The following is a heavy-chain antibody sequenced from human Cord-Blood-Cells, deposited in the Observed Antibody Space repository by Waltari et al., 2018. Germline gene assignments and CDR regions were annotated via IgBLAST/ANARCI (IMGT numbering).Heavy chain of an antibody. Sequence: EVQLLESGGGLVQPGGSLRLSCAASGFTFSSYAMSWVRQAPGKGLEWGSAISGSGGSTYYAASVKGRFTISRDNSKNTLYLQMNSLRAEDTAVYYCAKDYLSSSWYDYWGQGTLVTVSS. D-gene: IGHD6-13*01. CDR3: AKDYLSSSWYDY. J-gene: IGHJ4*02. CDR2: ISGSGGST. CDR1: GFTFSSYA. V-gene: IGHV3-23*01.